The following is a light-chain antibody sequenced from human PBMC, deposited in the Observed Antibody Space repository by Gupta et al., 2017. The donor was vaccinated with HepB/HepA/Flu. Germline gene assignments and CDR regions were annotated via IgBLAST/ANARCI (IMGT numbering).Light chain of an antibody. J-gene: IGKJ1*01. CDR3: QYEKGYSWT. CDR1: QSISNW. Sequence: DIQMTQSPSTLSAFVGDRVTITCRASQSISNWLAWFQQKPGKAPKVLIYKTSNLKSGVPSRFSGSGSGTESTLTISSLQPDDFATYYCQYEKGYSWTFGQGTKVEIK. CDR2: KTS. V-gene: IGKV1-5*03.